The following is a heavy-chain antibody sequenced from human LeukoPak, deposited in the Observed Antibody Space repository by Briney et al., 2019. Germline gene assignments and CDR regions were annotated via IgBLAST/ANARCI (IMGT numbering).Heavy chain of an antibody. V-gene: IGHV1-2*02. CDR3: AREVQVAGLYTVFAKFDY. J-gene: IGHJ4*02. Sequence: GASVKVSCKASGYTFTGYYMHWVRQAPGQGLEWMGWINPNSGGTNYAQKFQGRVTMTRDTSISTAYMELSRLRSDDTAVYYCAREVQVAGLYTVFAKFDYWGQGTLVTVSS. D-gene: IGHD6-19*01. CDR1: GYTFTGYY. CDR2: INPNSGGT.